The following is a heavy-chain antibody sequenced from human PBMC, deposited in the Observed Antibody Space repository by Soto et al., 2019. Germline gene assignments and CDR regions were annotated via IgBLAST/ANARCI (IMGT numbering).Heavy chain of an antibody. V-gene: IGHV3-7*01. J-gene: IGHJ6*02. CDR1: GFTFSSYW. D-gene: IGHD3-10*01. CDR3: ARERYYGGSVDSTDYYYGMDV. Sequence: PGGSLRLSCAASGFTFSSYWMSWVRQAPGKGLEWVANIKQDGSEKYYVDSVKGRFTISRDNAKNSLYLQMNSLRAEDTAVYYCARERYYGGSVDSTDYYYGMDVWGQGTTVTV. CDR2: IKQDGSEK.